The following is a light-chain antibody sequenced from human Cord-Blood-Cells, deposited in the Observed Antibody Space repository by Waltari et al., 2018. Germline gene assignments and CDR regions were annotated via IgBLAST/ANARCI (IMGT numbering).Light chain of an antibody. V-gene: IGKV1-39*01. CDR3: QQSYSTPYT. CDR2: AAS. Sequence: DIQMTQSPSSLSASVGDRVTITCRASQSISSYLNWYQQKPGNATKLLIYAASSLQSGVPSRFSGGGSGTDFTLTISSLQPEDFASYYCQQSYSTPYTFGQGTKLEIK. J-gene: IGKJ2*01. CDR1: QSISSY.